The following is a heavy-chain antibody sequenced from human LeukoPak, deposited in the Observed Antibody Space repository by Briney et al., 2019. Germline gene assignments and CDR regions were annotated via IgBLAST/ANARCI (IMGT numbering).Heavy chain of an antibody. CDR2: SYYSGSR. CDR1: GRSISSYY. CDR3: GRHGRSGGYYTWFDP. V-gene: IGHV4-59*08. Sequence: KTAHTVSLPCTVSGRSISSYYGRWMRQPPGKGLEGMRYSYYSGSRNSNPSVKRRVTISVDTFKKQFSLKVMSVSAADTCVYLCGRHGRSGGYYTWFDPWGQGTLVTVSS. D-gene: IGHD1-26*01. J-gene: IGHJ5*02.